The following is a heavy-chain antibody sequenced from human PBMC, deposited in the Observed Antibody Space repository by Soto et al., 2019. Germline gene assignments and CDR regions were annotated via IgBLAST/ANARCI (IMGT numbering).Heavy chain of an antibody. CDR1: GGSISSYY. CDR3: ARGQVVTAINFDY. Sequence: PSQTLPLTCTVAGGSISSYYWSWIRQTPGKGLEWIGYIYYSGSTNYNPSLKSRVTISVDTSKNQFSLKLSSVTAADTAVYYCARGQVVTAINFDYWGQGTLVT. CDR2: IYYSGST. D-gene: IGHD2-21*02. J-gene: IGHJ4*02. V-gene: IGHV4-59*01.